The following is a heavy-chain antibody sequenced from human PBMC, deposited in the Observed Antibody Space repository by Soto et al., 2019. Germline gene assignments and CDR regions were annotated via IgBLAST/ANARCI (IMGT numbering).Heavy chain of an antibody. Sequence: SETLSLTCTVSGGSISSYYWSWIRQPPGKGLEWIGYIYYSGSTNYNPSLKSRVTISVDTSKNQFSLKLSSVTAADTAVYYCARGTRGGSSSRFDYWGQGTLVTVSS. CDR2: IYYSGST. CDR1: GGSISSYY. V-gene: IGHV4-59*01. D-gene: IGHD6-6*01. CDR3: ARGTRGGSSSRFDY. J-gene: IGHJ4*02.